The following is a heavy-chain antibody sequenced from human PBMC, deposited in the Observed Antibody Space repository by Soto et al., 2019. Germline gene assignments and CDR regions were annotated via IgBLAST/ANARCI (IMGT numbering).Heavy chain of an antibody. CDR3: ARAGCDFWSGNHPGVYGMDV. J-gene: IGHJ6*02. D-gene: IGHD3-3*01. Sequence: SETLSLTCTVSGGSISSGGYYWSWIRQHPGKGLEWIGYIYYSGSTYYNPSLKSRVTISVDTSKNQFSLKLSSVTAADTAVYYCARAGCDFWSGNHPGVYGMDVWGQGTTVTVSS. CDR2: IYYSGST. V-gene: IGHV4-31*03. CDR1: GGSISSGGYY.